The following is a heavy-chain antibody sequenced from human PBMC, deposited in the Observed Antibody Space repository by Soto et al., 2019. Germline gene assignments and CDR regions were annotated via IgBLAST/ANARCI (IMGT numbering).Heavy chain of an antibody. J-gene: IGHJ4*02. CDR3: AKKKWVELHSNFDY. CDR2: ISGSGGST. Sequence: EVQLLESGGGLVQPGGSLRLSCAASGFTFSSYAMSWVRQAPGKGLEWVSAISGSGGSTYYADSVKGRFTISRDNSKNALYLQMNRLRAEDTAVYYCAKKKWVELHSNFDYWGQGTLVNVSS. V-gene: IGHV3-23*01. D-gene: IGHD1-7*01. CDR1: GFTFSSYA.